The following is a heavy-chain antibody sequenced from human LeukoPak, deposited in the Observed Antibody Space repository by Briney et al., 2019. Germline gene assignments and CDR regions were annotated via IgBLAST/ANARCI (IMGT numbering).Heavy chain of an antibody. CDR3: ARAGFPTFGGVIVSRPFDY. CDR1: GFTFSSYG. V-gene: IGHV3-30*03. Sequence: GGSLRLSCAASGFTFSSYGMHWVRQAPGKGLEWVAVISYDGSNKYYADSVKGRFTISRDNSKNTLYLQMNSLRAGDTAVYYCARAGFPTFGGVIVSRPFDYWGQGTLVTVSS. D-gene: IGHD3-16*02. CDR2: ISYDGSNK. J-gene: IGHJ4*02.